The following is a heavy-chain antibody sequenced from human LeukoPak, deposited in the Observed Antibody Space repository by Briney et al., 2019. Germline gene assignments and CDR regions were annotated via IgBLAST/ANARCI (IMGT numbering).Heavy chain of an antibody. J-gene: IGHJ5*02. V-gene: IGHV3-7*01. CDR2: IKQDGSEK. CDR1: EFTFSNFW. CDR3: ARDSSCSGGSCYPGWFDP. D-gene: IGHD2-15*01. Sequence: PGGSLRLSCSASEFTFSNFWMSWVRQAPGKGPEWVANIKQDGSEKYYVDSVKGRFTISKDNSKNTLYLQMSSLRAEDTAVYYCARDSSCSGGSCYPGWFDPWGQGTLVTVSS.